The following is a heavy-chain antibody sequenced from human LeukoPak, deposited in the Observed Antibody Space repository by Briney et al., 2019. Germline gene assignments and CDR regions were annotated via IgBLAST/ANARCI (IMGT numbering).Heavy chain of an antibody. V-gene: IGHV1-69*04. J-gene: IGHJ4*02. CDR1: GGTFSSYA. Sequence: ASVTVSCKASGGTFSSYAISWERQAPGQGLEWMGRIIPILGIANYAQKFQGRVTITADKSTSTAYMELSSLRSEDTAVYYCARGYYDILTGYYRYYFDYWGQGTLVTVSS. CDR3: ARGYYDILTGYYRYYFDY. CDR2: IIPILGIA. D-gene: IGHD3-9*01.